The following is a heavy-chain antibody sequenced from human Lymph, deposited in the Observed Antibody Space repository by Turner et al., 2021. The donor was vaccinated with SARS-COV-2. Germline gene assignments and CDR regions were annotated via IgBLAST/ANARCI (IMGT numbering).Heavy chain of an antibody. V-gene: IGHV4-39*01. Sequence: LPLRESETGLVKPSATVALACPVSGGSVRSANYCWGWIRLPPGKGLEWIGSIYYSGSTYYDPSLKSRITICVDTSKNQFSLKLSSVAAADTAVYCCSIQLFLRRWFDPWGQGTLVTVSS. D-gene: IGHD2-21*01. CDR3: SIQLFLRRWFDP. CDR1: GGSVRSANYC. J-gene: IGHJ5*02. CDR2: IYYSGST.